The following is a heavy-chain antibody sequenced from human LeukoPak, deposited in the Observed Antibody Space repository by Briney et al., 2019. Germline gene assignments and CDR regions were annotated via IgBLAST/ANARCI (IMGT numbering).Heavy chain of an antibody. J-gene: IGHJ4*02. CDR1: GFTFSSYA. CDR3: AKGRPYSSSWYVGSFDY. CDR2: ISGSGGST. Sequence: GGSLRLSCAASGFTFSSYAMGWVRQAPGKGLEWVSAISGSGGSTYYADSVKGRFTISRDNSKNTLYLQMNSLRAEDTAVYYCAKGRPYSSSWYVGSFDYWGQGTLVTVSS. V-gene: IGHV3-23*01. D-gene: IGHD6-13*01.